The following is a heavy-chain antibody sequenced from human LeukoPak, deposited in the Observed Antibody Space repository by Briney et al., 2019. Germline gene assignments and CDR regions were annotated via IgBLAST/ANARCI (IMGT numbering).Heavy chain of an antibody. CDR3: ARGWRSSGYYFDY. Sequence: GASVKVSCKASGYTFTSYDINWVRQATGQGLEWMGWMNPNSGNTGYAQKFQGRVTMTRNTSISTAYMELSSVTAADTAVYYCARGWRSSGYYFDYWGQGTLVTVSS. V-gene: IGHV1-8*02. D-gene: IGHD3-22*01. CDR1: GYTFTSYD. J-gene: IGHJ4*02. CDR2: MNPNSGNT.